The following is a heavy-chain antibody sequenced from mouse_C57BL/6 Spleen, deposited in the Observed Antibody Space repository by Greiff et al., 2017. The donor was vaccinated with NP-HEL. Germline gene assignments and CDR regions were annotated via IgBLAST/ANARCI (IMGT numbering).Heavy chain of an antibody. J-gene: IGHJ4*01. CDR3: ATYDYLYAMDY. CDR2: ISSGSSTI. D-gene: IGHD2-4*01. CDR1: GFTFSDYG. V-gene: IGHV5-17*01. Sequence: DVMLVESGGGLVKPGGSLKLSCAASGFTFSDYGMHWVRQAPEKGLEWVAYISSGSSTIYYADTVKGRFTISRDNAKNTLFLQMTSLRSEDTAMYYCATYDYLYAMDYWGQGTSVTVSS.